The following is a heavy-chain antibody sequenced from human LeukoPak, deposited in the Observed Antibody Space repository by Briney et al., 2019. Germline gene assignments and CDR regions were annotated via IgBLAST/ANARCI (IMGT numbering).Heavy chain of an antibody. D-gene: IGHD6-19*01. V-gene: IGHV4-39*02. J-gene: IGHJ4*02. CDR1: GGSISSSSYY. CDR2: LYYSGSP. Sequence: SETLSLTCTVSGGSISSSSYYWGWIRQPPGKGLEWIGSLYYSGSPYYNPSLKSRVTISVDTSKNHFSLKLNSVTAADTAVYYCARRLKTAVAEYYFDYWGQGTLVTVSS. CDR3: ARRLKTAVAEYYFDY.